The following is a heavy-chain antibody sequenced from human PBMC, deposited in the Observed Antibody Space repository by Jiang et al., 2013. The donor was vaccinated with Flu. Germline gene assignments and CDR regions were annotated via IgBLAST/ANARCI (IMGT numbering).Heavy chain of an antibody. CDR1: GGSFSGYY. CDR3: ARTFGVAAYFDY. V-gene: IGHV4-34*01. J-gene: IGHJ4*02. CDR2: INHSGST. D-gene: IGHD3-3*01. Sequence: LLKPSETLSLTCAVYGGSFSGYYWSWIRQPPGKGLEWIGEINHSGSTNYNPSLKSRVTISVDTSKNQFSLKLSSVTAADTAVYYCARTFGVAAYFDYWGQGTLVTVSS.